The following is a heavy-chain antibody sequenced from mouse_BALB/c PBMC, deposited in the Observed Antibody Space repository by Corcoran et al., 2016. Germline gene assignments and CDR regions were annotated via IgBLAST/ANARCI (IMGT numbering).Heavy chain of an antibody. D-gene: IGHD3-2*01. CDR1: GYSFTSYY. Sequence: QVQLQQSGPELVKPGASVKISCKASGYSFTSYYIHWVKQRPGQGLEWIGWIFPGSGNTKYNEKFKGKATLTADTSSSTGYMQLSSLTSEDSAVYFCAKTARATYYFDYWGQGTTLTVSS. CDR2: IFPGSGNT. V-gene: IGHV1-66*01. CDR3: AKTARATYYFDY. J-gene: IGHJ2*01.